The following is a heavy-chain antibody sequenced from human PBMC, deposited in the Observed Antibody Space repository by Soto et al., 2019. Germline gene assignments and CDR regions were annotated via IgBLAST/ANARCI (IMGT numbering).Heavy chain of an antibody. J-gene: IGHJ5*02. Sequence: TLSLTSVVSGSSLSSGYYGCWIRQRPGKGLEWIGSIYHIGSTYYNPSLKSRVTISVDTSKNQFSLKLSSVTAADTAVYYCASKALEAAGPRGWFEPWGKGTLVTVSS. CDR2: IYHIGST. CDR3: ASKALEAAGPRGWFEP. D-gene: IGHD6-13*01. V-gene: IGHV4-38-2*01. CDR1: GSSLSSGYY.